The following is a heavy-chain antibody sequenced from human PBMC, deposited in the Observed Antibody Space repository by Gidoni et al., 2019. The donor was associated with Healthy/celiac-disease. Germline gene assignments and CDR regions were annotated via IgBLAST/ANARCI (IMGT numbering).Heavy chain of an antibody. J-gene: IGHJ6*02. CDR2: IIPIFGTA. CDR3: ARRTGRGLDYCGNSDYYYGMDV. D-gene: IGHD4-17*01. CDR1: GGTFSSYA. Sequence: QVQLVQSGAEVKKPGSSVKVSCKASGGTFSSYAISWVRQAPVQGLEWRGGIIPIFGTANYDQKVQGRVTITADESTSTAYMELSSLRSEDTAVYYWARRTGRGLDYCGNSDYYYGMDVWGQGTTVTVSS. V-gene: IGHV1-69*01.